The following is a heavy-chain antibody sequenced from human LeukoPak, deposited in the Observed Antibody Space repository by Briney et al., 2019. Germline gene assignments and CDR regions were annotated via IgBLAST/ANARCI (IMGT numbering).Heavy chain of an antibody. CDR2: INDDGSDI. V-gene: IGHV3-74*01. J-gene: IGHJ5*02. Sequence: GGSLRLSCAASGFTFKLYWMHWVRQVPGKRPVWVSHINDDGSDIIYADSVRGRFTISRDDAKNTVYLQMNNLRAEDTAVYYCVRGGPSTWSWGQGTLVTVSS. CDR1: GFTFKLYW. D-gene: IGHD2-15*01. CDR3: VRGGPSTWS.